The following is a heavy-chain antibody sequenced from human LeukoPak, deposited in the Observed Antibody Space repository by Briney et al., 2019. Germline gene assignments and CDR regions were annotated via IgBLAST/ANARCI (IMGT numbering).Heavy chain of an antibody. Sequence: PSETLSLTCTVSGGSVSSGTYYWSWIRQPPGKGLEWIGYIYYSGSTNYNPSLKSRVTLSVDTSKNQFSLKLTSVTAADTAVYYCARAARPGWFDPWGQGTLVTVSS. J-gene: IGHJ5*02. CDR1: GGSVSSGTYY. CDR2: IYYSGST. V-gene: IGHV4-61*01. CDR3: ARAARPGWFDP.